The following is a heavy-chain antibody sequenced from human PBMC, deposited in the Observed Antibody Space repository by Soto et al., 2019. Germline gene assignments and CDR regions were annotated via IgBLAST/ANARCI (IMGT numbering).Heavy chain of an antibody. J-gene: IGHJ4*02. Sequence: QAQLVESGGGGVRPGGSRRLSCAASGFALGSYGMHWVRQAPGTGLGWGAVISYDGSLHNYADSLKGRFTISRDNSKNMVLLQMSSLRAEDTAVYYCVSDRGYGHASVPYSWGQGTLVSVSS. D-gene: IGHD5-18*01. CDR1: GFALGSYG. CDR2: ISYDGSLH. CDR3: VSDRGYGHASVPYS. V-gene: IGHV3-30*03.